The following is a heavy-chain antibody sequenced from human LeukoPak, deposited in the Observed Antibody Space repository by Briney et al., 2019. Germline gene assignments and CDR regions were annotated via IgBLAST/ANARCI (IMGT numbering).Heavy chain of an antibody. D-gene: IGHD6-13*01. J-gene: IGHJ4*02. V-gene: IGHV3-30-3*01. CDR2: ISYDGSNK. CDR3: AKGPAGYSSSWSLYYFDY. Sequence: GRSLRLSCAASGFTFSSYAMHWVRQAPGKGLEGVAVISYDGSNKYYADSVKGRFTISRDNSKNTLYLQMNSLRAEDTAVYYCAKGPAGYSSSWSLYYFDYWGQGTLVTVSS. CDR1: GFTFSSYA.